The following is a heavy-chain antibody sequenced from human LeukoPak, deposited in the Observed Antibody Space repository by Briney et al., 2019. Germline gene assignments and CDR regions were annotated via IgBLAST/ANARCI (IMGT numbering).Heavy chain of an antibody. CDR2: ISSSSSTI. CDR1: GFTFSSYS. J-gene: IGHJ4*02. Sequence: PGGSLRLSCAASGFTFSSYSMNWVRQAPGKGLEWVSYISSSSSTIYYADSVKGRFTISRDNAKNSLYLQMNSLRAEDTAVYYCARKGVYSSSLYYFDYWGQGTLVTVSS. V-gene: IGHV3-48*04. D-gene: IGHD6-13*01. CDR3: ARKGVYSSSLYYFDY.